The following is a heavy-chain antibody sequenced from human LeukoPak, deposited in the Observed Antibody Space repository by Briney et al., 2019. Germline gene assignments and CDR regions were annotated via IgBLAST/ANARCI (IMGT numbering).Heavy chain of an antibody. CDR2: IYYSGST. CDR1: GGSISSSSYY. D-gene: IGHD3-10*01. CDR3: ARPYYGSGGYYTYFDY. V-gene: IGHV4-39*01. Sequence: SETLSLTCTVSGGSISSSSYYLGWIRQPPGKGLEWIGSIYYSGSTYYNPSLKSRVTISVDTSKNQFSLKLSSVTAADTAVYYCARPYYGSGGYYTYFDYWGQGTLVTVSS. J-gene: IGHJ4*02.